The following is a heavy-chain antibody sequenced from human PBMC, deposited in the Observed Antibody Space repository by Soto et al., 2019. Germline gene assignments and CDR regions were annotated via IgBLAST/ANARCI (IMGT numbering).Heavy chain of an antibody. Sequence: QVQLVQSGAEVKKPGSSVKVSCKASGGTFSSYAISWVRQAPGQGLEWMGGIIPIFGTANYGQKFQGRVTITADESTSTAYMERSSLRSDDTAVYYCARDGARYCSGGSCPKTNGMDVWGQGTTVTVSS. CDR2: IIPIFGTA. CDR1: GGTFSSYA. J-gene: IGHJ6*02. V-gene: IGHV1-69*01. D-gene: IGHD2-15*01. CDR3: ARDGARYCSGGSCPKTNGMDV.